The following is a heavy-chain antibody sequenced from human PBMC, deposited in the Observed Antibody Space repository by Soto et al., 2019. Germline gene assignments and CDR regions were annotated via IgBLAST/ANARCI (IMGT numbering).Heavy chain of an antibody. Sequence: GAPVKVHCRASGYTFTSYAMDWVRQAPGQRLEWMGWINAGNGNTKYSQKFQGRVTITRDTSASTAYMELSSLRSEDTAVYYCARDRGIMASFDYWGQGTLVTVSS. CDR3: ARDRGIMASFDY. V-gene: IGHV1-3*01. D-gene: IGHD3-16*01. J-gene: IGHJ4*02. CDR1: GYTFTSYA. CDR2: INAGNGNT.